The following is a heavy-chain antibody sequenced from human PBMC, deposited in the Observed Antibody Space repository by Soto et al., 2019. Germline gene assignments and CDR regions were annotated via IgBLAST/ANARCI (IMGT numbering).Heavy chain of an antibody. J-gene: IGHJ3*01. V-gene: IGHV2-5*02. CDR1: GFSLRTSGVG. D-gene: IGHD3-10*01. Sequence: QITLKESGPTLVKPTQTLTLTCTFSGFSLRTSGVGVGWIRQPPGKALEWLALIFWDDDKRYSPSLKNRLTVTKDTSKNQVILTMTNMDPVDTATYFCAHDGLLRGIMTTWGQGTMVTVSS. CDR3: AHDGLLRGIMTT. CDR2: IFWDDDK.